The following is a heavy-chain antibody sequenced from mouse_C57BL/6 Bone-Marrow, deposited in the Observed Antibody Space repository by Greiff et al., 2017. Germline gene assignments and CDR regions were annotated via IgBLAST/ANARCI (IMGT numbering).Heavy chain of an antibody. J-gene: IGHJ4*01. D-gene: IGHD2-4*01. V-gene: IGHV8-12*01. Sequence: QVTLKESGPGILQSSPTLSLSCSFSGFSLSTSGMGVSWLRQPSGKGLEWLAHLYWDDAKRYNPSLKSRLTISKDSSRNQVFLKITSVDTADTATDYCARIIYYEYVAGYYYARDYWGQGTSVTVSS. CDR2: LYWDDAK. CDR3: ARIIYYEYVAGYYYARDY. CDR1: GFSLSTSGMG.